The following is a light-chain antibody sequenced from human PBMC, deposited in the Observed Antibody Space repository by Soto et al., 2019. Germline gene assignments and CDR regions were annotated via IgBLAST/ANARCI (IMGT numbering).Light chain of an antibody. J-gene: IGKJ4*01. CDR1: QSVSSY. Sequence: ELVLTQSPATLSLSPGERATLSCRASQSVSSYLAWYQQKPGQAPRLLIYDASNRATGIPARFSGSGSGTDLTLTISSLEPEDFAVYYCQQRSNSPRTFGGGTKVEIK. V-gene: IGKV3-11*01. CDR3: QQRSNSPRT. CDR2: DAS.